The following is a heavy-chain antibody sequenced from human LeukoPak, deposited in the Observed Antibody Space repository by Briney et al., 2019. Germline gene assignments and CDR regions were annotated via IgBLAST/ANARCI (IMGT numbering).Heavy chain of an antibody. V-gene: IGHV3-23*01. CDR3: ATLSGYLHH. D-gene: IGHD1-26*01. CDR2: ITGATGAT. CDR1: GFTVSSNF. J-gene: IGHJ4*02. Sequence: GGSLRLSCAASGFTVSSNFLSWVRQTPGKGLEWVSTITGATGATYYAGSVKGRFTISRDTSKNTLYLQMNSLRAEDTAIYFCATLSGYLHHWGQGALVTVSS.